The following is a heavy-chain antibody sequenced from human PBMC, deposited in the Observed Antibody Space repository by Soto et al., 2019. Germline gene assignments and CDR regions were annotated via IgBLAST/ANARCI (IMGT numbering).Heavy chain of an antibody. D-gene: IGHD4-17*01. CDR1: GGSISSYY. CDR3: ARHRGGDVGSRTTVFYYGMDV. J-gene: IGHJ6*02. V-gene: IGHV4-59*08. CDR2: IYYSGST. Sequence: SETLSLTCTVSGGSISSYYWSWIRQPPGKGLEWIGYIYYSGSTNYNPSLKSRVTITVDTSKNQFSLKLSSVTAADTAVYYCARHRGGDVGSRTTVFYYGMDVWGQGTTVTVSS.